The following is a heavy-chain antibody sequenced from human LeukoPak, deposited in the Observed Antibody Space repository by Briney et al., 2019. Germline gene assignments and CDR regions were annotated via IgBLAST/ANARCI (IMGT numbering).Heavy chain of an antibody. D-gene: IGHD3-3*01. CDR3: AKDWQGFWSGYIFDY. Sequence: GGSLRLSCAASGFTFSSYSMNWVRQAPGKGLEWVSAISGSGGSTYYADSVKGRFTISRDNSKNTLYLQMNSLRAEDTAVYYCAKDWQGFWSGYIFDYWGQGTLVTVSS. J-gene: IGHJ4*02. CDR2: ISGSGGST. V-gene: IGHV3-23*01. CDR1: GFTFSSYS.